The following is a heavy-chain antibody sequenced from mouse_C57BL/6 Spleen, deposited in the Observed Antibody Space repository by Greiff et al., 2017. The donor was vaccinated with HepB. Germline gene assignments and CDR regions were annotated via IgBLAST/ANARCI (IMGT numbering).Heavy chain of an antibody. CDR2: IRNKANGYTT. CDR3: ASLYYDYDGYYFDY. J-gene: IGHJ2*01. Sequence: EVKLMESGGGLVQPGGSLSLSCAASGFTFTAYYMSWVRLPPWKALEWLGFIRNKANGYTTEYSASVKGRFTISRDNSQSNLYLKMNALRAEDSATYYCASLYYDYDGYYFDYWGQGTTLTVSS. CDR1: GFTFTAYY. V-gene: IGHV7-3*01. D-gene: IGHD2-4*01.